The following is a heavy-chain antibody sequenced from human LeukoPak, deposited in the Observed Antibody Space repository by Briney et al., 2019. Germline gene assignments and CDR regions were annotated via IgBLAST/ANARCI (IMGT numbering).Heavy chain of an antibody. J-gene: IGHJ4*02. Sequence: PGGSLRLSCAASGFTFSSYWMSWVRQAPGKGLECVANIKQDGSEKYYVDSVKGRFTISRDNAKNSLYLQMNSLRAEDTAVYYCARDRNTDFWSGYYTNYFDYWGQGTLVTVSS. CDR2: IKQDGSEK. V-gene: IGHV3-7*01. CDR1: GFTFSSYW. CDR3: ARDRNTDFWSGYYTNYFDY. D-gene: IGHD3-3*01.